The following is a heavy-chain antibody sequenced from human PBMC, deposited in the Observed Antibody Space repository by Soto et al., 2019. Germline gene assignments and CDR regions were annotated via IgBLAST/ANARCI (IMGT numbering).Heavy chain of an antibody. V-gene: IGHV4-30-4*08. D-gene: IGHD1-26*01. CDR2: VSSSGST. CDR3: AATPRY. CDR1: GGSISSGGYF. Sequence: PLETLSLTCTVSGGSISSGGYFWSWIRQPPGKGLEWIGYVSSSGSTYCNPSLRSRPTISPDTSKNQFSLQLTSVTAADTAVYYCAATPRYWGQGTLVTVSS. J-gene: IGHJ4*02.